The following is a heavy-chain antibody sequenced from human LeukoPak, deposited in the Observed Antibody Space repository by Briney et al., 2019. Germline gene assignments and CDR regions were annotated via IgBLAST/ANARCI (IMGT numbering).Heavy chain of an antibody. J-gene: IGHJ4*02. CDR1: GFTFDDYA. CDR3: AKVSDIVVVPGDFDY. V-gene: IGHV3-9*01. Sequence: GRSLRLSCAASGFTFDDYAMHWVRQAPGKGLEWVSGISWNSGSIGYADSVKGRFTISRDNAKNSLYLQMNSLRAEDTALYYCAKVSDIVVVPGDFDYWGQGTLVTVSS. CDR2: ISWNSGSI. D-gene: IGHD2-2*01.